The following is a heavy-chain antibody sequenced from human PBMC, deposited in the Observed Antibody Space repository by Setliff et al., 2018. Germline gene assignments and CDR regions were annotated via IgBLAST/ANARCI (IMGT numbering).Heavy chain of an antibody. CDR2: INSRSSTI. Sequence: PGESLKISCAASGFTFSSYNMDWVRQAPGKGLEWVSYINSRSSTISYADSVKGRFTISRDNVKNSLFLQMNSLRAEDTAVYYCVRDLHWGFDYWGLGTLVTVS. CDR3: VRDLHWGFDY. V-gene: IGHV3-48*01. CDR1: GFTFSSYN. D-gene: IGHD7-27*01. J-gene: IGHJ4*02.